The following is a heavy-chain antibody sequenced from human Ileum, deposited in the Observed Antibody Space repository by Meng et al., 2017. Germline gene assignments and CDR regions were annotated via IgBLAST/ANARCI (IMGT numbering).Heavy chain of an antibody. J-gene: IGHJ3*02. CDR2: IYYRGST. D-gene: IGHD2-15*01. CDR3: ARVEGVGDAFDI. Sequence: LHESGPALGKPSQTLSLTRTAAGGSISSGGYYWSWIRQHPGKGLEWIGYIYYRGSTYYNPSLKSLVTISVDTSKNQFSLKLSSVTAADTAVYYCARVEGVGDAFDIWGQGTMVTVSS. V-gene: IGHV4-31*01. CDR1: GGSISSGGYY.